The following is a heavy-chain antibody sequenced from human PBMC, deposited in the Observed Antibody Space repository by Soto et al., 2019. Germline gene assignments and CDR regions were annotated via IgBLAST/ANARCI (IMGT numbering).Heavy chain of an antibody. D-gene: IGHD2-15*01. J-gene: IGHJ1*01. Sequence: QVQLQPWGAGLLKPSETLSLTCAVYGGSFSGYYWSWIRQPPGKGLAWIGEINHSGSTNYNPSLKSRVTISVDTSKNQFSRKLSSVTAADTAVYYCARARLRYCSGGSCYPMRGYFQHWGQGTLVTVSS. CDR1: GGSFSGYY. CDR2: INHSGST. V-gene: IGHV4-34*01. CDR3: ARARLRYCSGGSCYPMRGYFQH.